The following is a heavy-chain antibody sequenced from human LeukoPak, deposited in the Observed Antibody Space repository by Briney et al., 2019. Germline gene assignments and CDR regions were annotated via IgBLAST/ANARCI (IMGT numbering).Heavy chain of an antibody. CDR3: ARLMIVVVIFDY. CDR1: GGSFSGYY. V-gene: IGHV4-34*01. D-gene: IGHD3-22*01. Sequence: SETLSLTCAVYGGSFSGYYWSWIRQPPGKGLEWIGEINHSGSTNYNPSLKSRVTISVDKSKNQFSLKLSSVTAADTAVYYCARLMIVVVIFDYWGQGTLVTVSS. CDR2: INHSGST. J-gene: IGHJ4*02.